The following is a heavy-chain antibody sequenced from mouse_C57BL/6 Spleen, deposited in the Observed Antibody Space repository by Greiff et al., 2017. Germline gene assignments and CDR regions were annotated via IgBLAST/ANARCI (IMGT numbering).Heavy chain of an antibody. V-gene: IGHV1-81*01. Sequence: QVQLQQSGAELARPGASVKLSCKASGYTFTSYGISWVKQRTGQGLEWIGEIYPRSGNTYYNEKFTGKATLTADKSSSTAYMELRSLTSEDSAVYFCARRDGSSYDYAMDYWGQGTSVTVSS. D-gene: IGHD1-1*01. CDR1: GYTFTSYG. CDR2: IYPRSGNT. J-gene: IGHJ4*01. CDR3: ARRDGSSYDYAMDY.